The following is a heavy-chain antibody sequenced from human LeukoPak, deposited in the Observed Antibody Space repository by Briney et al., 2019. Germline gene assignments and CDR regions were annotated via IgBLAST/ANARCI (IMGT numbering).Heavy chain of an antibody. V-gene: IGHV1-69*04. CDR1: GGTFSSYA. D-gene: IGHD3-10*01. CDR2: IIPILGIA. J-gene: IGHJ4*02. CDR3: ARDRNLYFYGSGSPDY. Sequence: ASVKVSCKASGGTFSSYAISWVRQAPGQGLEWMGRIIPILGIANYAQKFQGRVTITADKSTSTAYMELRSLRSDDTAVYYCARDRNLYFYGSGSPDYWGQGTLVTVSS.